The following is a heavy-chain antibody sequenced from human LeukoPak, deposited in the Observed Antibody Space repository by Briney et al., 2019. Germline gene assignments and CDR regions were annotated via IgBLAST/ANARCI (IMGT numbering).Heavy chain of an antibody. J-gene: IGHJ3*02. CDR3: ARVNPYYDILTGYSDAFDI. CDR2: IYYSGST. Sequence: SETLSLTCTVSGGSISSSHYYWGWIRQPPGKGLEWIGTIYYSGSTYYNPSLKSRVTISVDTSKNQFSLKLSSVTAADTAVYYCARVNPYYDILTGYSDAFDIWGQGTMVTVSS. D-gene: IGHD3-9*01. V-gene: IGHV4-39*07. CDR1: GGSISSSHYY.